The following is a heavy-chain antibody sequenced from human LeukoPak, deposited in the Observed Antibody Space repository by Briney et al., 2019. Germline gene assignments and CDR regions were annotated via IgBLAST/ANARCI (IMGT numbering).Heavy chain of an antibody. D-gene: IGHD2-15*01. Sequence: PGGSLPLSCAASGLPFSSYGMHWVRQAPGKGLEWVAAISNDGSNKYYTDSVEGRFTIFRDNSKNTLYLQMNSLRAEDTAVYYCAKGSGGSCYTAADYWGQGTLVTVSS. CDR2: ISNDGSNK. CDR1: GLPFSSYG. CDR3: AKGSGGSCYTAADY. J-gene: IGHJ4*02. V-gene: IGHV3-30*18.